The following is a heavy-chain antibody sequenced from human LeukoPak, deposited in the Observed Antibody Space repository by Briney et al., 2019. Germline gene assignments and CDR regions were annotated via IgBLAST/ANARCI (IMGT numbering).Heavy chain of an antibody. J-gene: IGHJ4*02. V-gene: IGHV3-30*02. CDR3: AKGGRTYYYDSSAPDY. Sequence: GRSLRLSCAASGFTFSNYGMYWVRQAPGKGLEWVAFIRYGGSNEYYADSVKGRFTISRDNSKNTLYLQMNSLRPEDTALYYCAKGGRTYYYDSSAPDYWGQGTLVTVSS. CDR1: GFTFSNYG. D-gene: IGHD3-22*01. CDR2: IRYGGSNE.